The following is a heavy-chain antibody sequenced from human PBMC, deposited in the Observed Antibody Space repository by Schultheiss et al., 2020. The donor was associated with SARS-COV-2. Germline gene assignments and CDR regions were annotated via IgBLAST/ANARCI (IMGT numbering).Heavy chain of an antibody. CDR1: GGSFSGYY. V-gene: IGHV4-34*01. D-gene: IGHD3-22*01. CDR3: AREDYYDSSGFSYYYGMDV. Sequence: SETLSLTCAVYGGSFSGYYWSWIRQPPGKGLEWIGEINHSGSTNYNPSLKSRVTISVDTSKNQFSLKVSSVTAADTAVYYCAREDYYDSSGFSYYYGMDVWGQGTTVTVSS. J-gene: IGHJ6*02. CDR2: INHSGST.